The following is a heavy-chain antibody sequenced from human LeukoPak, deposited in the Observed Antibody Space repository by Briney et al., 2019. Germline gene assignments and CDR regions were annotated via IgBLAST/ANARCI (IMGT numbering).Heavy chain of an antibody. V-gene: IGHV3-23*01. D-gene: IGHD1-1*01. CDR2: ISGSGGNT. CDR3: ATTKQARRYFDY. Sequence: GGSLRLSCVGSGFTFSNNPLSWVRQAPGKGLEWFSAISGSGGNTYYADSVRGRFTISRDNSKNTLFLQMNTLRADDTAVYYCATTKQARRYFDYWGQGTLVTVSS. CDR1: GFTFSNNP. J-gene: IGHJ4*02.